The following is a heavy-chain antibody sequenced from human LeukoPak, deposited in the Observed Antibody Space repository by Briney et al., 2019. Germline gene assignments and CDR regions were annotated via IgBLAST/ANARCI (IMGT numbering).Heavy chain of an antibody. CDR3: ARGYSSKV. CDR1: GFTFSSYG. V-gene: IGHV4-34*01. Sequence: GSLRLSCAASGFTFSSYGMSWIRQPPGKGLEWIGEINHSGSTNYNPSLKSRVTISVDTSKNQFSLKLSSVTAADTAVYYCARGYSSKVWGQGTLVTVSS. J-gene: IGHJ4*02. CDR2: INHSGST. D-gene: IGHD2-21*01.